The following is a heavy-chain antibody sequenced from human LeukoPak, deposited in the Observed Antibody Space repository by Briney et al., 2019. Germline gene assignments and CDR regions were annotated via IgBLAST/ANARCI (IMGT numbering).Heavy chain of an antibody. CDR2: IYYSGST. Sequence: TSETLSLTCTVSGGSISSSSYYWGWIRQPPGKGLEWIGSIYYSGSTYYNPSLKSRVTISVDTSKNQFSLKLSSVTAADTAVYYCARANYDFWSGYSNLRYYYYYMDVWGKGTTVTVSS. CDR3: ARANYDFWSGYSNLRYYYYYMDV. D-gene: IGHD3-3*01. J-gene: IGHJ6*03. CDR1: GGSISSSSYY. V-gene: IGHV4-39*07.